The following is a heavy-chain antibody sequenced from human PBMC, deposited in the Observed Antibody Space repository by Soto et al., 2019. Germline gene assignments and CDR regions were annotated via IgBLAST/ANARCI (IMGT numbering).Heavy chain of an antibody. CDR2: ISGSGGST. CDR1: GFTFSSYA. CDR3: AKDHGRVVRGHQGDY. J-gene: IGHJ4*02. V-gene: IGHV3-23*01. Sequence: RRLSCAASGFTFSSYAVSWVRQAPGKGLEWVSAISGSGGSTYYADSVKGRFTISRDNSKNTLYLQMNSLRAEDTAVYYCAKDHGRVVRGHQGDYWGQGPLVTVYS. D-gene: IGHD3-10*01.